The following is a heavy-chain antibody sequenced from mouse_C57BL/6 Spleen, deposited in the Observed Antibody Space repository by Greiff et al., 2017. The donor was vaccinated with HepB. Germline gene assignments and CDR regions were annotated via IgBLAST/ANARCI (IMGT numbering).Heavy chain of an antibody. J-gene: IGHJ3*01. CDR2: IDPSDSYT. D-gene: IGHD2-4*01. Sequence: VQLQQPGAELVRPGTSVKLSCKASGYTFTSYWMHWVKQRPGQGLEWIGVIDPSDSYTNYNQKFKGKATLTVDTSSSTAYMQLSSLTSEDSAVDYCARARSYDYGRNWFAYWGEGARVTVS. V-gene: IGHV1-59*01. CDR1: GYTFTSYW. CDR3: ARARSYDYGRNWFAY.